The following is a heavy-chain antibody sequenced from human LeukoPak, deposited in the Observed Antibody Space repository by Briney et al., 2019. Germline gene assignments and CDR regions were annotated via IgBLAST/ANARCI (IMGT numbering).Heavy chain of an antibody. J-gene: IGHJ5*02. CDR3: AKDQDSSGYYSNWFDP. V-gene: IGHV3-23*01. CDR1: GFTFSSYA. D-gene: IGHD3-22*01. CDR2: ISGSGGST. Sequence: PGGSLRLSCAASGFTFSSYARSWVRQAPGKGLEWVSAISGSGGSTYYADSVKGRFTIFRDNSKNTLYLQMNSLRAEDTAVYYCAKDQDSSGYYSNWFDPWGQGTLVTDSS.